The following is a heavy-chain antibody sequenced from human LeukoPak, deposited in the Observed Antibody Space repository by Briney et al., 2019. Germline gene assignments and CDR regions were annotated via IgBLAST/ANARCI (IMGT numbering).Heavy chain of an antibody. CDR1: GGSISSYY. Sequence: SETLSLTCTVSGGSISSYYWSWIRQPPGKGLEWIGYIYYSGSTNYNPPLKSRVTISVDTSKNQFSLKLSSVTAADTAVYYCARHVLVPAARGWFDPWGQGTLVTVSS. CDR3: ARHVLVPAARGWFDP. CDR2: IYYSGST. J-gene: IGHJ5*02. V-gene: IGHV4-59*08. D-gene: IGHD2-2*01.